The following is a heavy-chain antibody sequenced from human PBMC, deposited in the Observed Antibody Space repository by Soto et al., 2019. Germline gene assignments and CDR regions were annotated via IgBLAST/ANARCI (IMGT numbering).Heavy chain of an antibody. D-gene: IGHD3-10*01. CDR1: GYSLTSLH. CDR2: MNPHSGDT. V-gene: IGHV1-8*01. Sequence: ASVKVSFKAGGYSLTSLHFNWVLQDTGQGLEWIGWMNPHSGDTGFAQRFQGRVTMTRNTSINTAYMELMSLRSQDTPVYYCARGSPGPVDNWGQGTQVTVYS. J-gene: IGHJ4*02. CDR3: ARGSPGPVDN.